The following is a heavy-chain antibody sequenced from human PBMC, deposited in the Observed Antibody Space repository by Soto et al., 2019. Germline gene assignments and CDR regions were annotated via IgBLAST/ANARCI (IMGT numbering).Heavy chain of an antibody. V-gene: IGHV6-1*01. CDR1: GDSVSSNSAA. D-gene: IGHD6-13*01. CDR2: TYYRSKWYN. Sequence: SQTLSLTGAISGDSVSSNSAAWNWIRQSPSRGLEWLGRTYYRSKWYNDYAVSVKSRITINPDTSKNQFSLQLNSVTPEDTAVYYCAREGVAVAGTIYYGMDVWGQGTTVTVSS. CDR3: AREGVAVAGTIYYGMDV. J-gene: IGHJ6*02.